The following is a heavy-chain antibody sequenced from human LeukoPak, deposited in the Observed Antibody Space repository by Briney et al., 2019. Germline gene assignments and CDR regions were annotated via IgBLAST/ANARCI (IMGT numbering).Heavy chain of an antibody. CDR1: GGSISSGDYY. Sequence: SETLSLTCTVSGGSISSGDYYWSWIRQPPGKGLEWIGYIYYSGSTYYNPSLKSRVTISVDTSKNQFSLKLSSVTAADTAVYYCARDTVGYCTNGVCHNWFDPWGQGALVTVSS. V-gene: IGHV4-30-4*08. CDR2: IYYSGST. J-gene: IGHJ5*02. CDR3: ARDTVGYCTNGVCHNWFDP. D-gene: IGHD2-8*01.